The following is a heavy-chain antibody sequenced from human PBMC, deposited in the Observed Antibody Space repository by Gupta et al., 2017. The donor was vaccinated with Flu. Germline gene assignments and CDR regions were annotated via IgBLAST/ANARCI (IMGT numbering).Heavy chain of an antibody. D-gene: IGHD2-2*03. V-gene: IGHV3-23*01. Sequence: EVQLLESGGGLVQPGGSLRLSCAASGFTFSIYAMSWVRQAPGKGLEWVSAISGSGGSTYYADSVKGRFTISRDNSKNTLYLQMNSLRAEDTAVYYCAHGYCSSTSCRPYYFDYWGQGTLVTVSS. J-gene: IGHJ4*02. CDR3: AHGYCSSTSCRPYYFDY. CDR2: ISGSGGST. CDR1: GFTFSIYA.